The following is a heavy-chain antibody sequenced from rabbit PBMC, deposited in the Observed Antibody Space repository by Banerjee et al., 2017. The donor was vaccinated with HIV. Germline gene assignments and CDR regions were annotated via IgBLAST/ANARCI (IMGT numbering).Heavy chain of an antibody. V-gene: IGHV1S40*01. Sequence: QSLEETGGGLVQPGGSLTLSCTASGFTISSSYWMSWVRQAPGKGLEWIACINTSSGNTVYASWAKGRFTLSKTSSTTVTLQMTSLTAADTASYFCARGAGDVAYGFGLWGPGTLVTVS. D-gene: IGHD6-1*01. CDR1: GFTISSSYW. CDR2: INTSSGNT. J-gene: IGHJ4*01. CDR3: ARGAGDVAYGFGL.